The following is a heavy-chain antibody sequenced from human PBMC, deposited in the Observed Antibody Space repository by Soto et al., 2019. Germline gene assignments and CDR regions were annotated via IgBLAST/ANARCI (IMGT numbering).Heavy chain of an antibody. J-gene: IGHJ4*02. CDR1: GFTFSSYA. CDR3: ARPSRLGELSLSPPDY. V-gene: IGHV3-30-3*01. CDR2: ISYDGSNK. Sequence: GGSLRLSCAASGFTFSSYAMHWVRQAPGKGLEWVAVISYDGSNKYYADSVKGRFTISRDNSKNTLYLQMNSLRAEDTAVYYCARPSRLGELSLSPPDYWGQGTLVTVSS. D-gene: IGHD3-16*02.